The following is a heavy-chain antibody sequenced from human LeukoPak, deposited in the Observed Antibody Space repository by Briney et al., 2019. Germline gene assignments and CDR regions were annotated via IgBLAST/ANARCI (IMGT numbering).Heavy chain of an antibody. CDR2: IYGSGGT. J-gene: IGHJ3*01. CDR1: GGAITNFY. D-gene: IGHD3/OR15-3a*01. CDR3: ARNRTSYYGEIPFDV. Sequence: SETLSLTCTVSGGAITNFYWTWIRQSAGKGLEWIGQIYGSGGTNYNPSLKSPVTMSADKSKNQISLRLTSVTAADTAVYYCARNRTSYYGEIPFDVWGQGTMVTVSS. V-gene: IGHV4-4*07.